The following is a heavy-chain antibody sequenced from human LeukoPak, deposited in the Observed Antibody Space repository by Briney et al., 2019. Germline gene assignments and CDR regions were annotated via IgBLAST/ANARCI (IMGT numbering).Heavy chain of an antibody. Sequence: ASVKVSSKPSRYTFTSYAINCVPKATGQGREWMGWMNANSSNTSYAQKFQGRVPMTRNTSISTAYMELSSLRSEDTAVYYCARADDFWSGYPDYWGQGTLVTVSS. CDR1: RYTFTSYA. CDR3: ARADDFWSGYPDY. D-gene: IGHD3-3*01. V-gene: IGHV1-8*01. J-gene: IGHJ4*02. CDR2: MNANSSNT.